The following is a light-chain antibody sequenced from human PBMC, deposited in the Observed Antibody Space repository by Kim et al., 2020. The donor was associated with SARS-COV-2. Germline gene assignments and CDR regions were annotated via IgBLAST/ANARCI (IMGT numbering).Light chain of an antibody. Sequence: RVTISCTGSSSNIGEGYDVHWYQQLPGTAPKFLIYSNNNRPSGVPDRFSASKTGTSASLAISGLQAEDEAVYYCQSFDSRLNSYVFGPGTKVTVL. CDR2: SNN. CDR3: QSFDSRLNSYV. J-gene: IGLJ1*01. CDR1: SSNIGEGYD. V-gene: IGLV1-40*01.